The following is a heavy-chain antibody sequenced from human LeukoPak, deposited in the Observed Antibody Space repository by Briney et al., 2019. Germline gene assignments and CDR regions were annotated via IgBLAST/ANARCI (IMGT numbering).Heavy chain of an antibody. V-gene: IGHV3-23*01. CDR3: AGGYYDSSGYFRFDY. Sequence: GGSLRLSCAASGFTFSSYAMSWVRQAPGKGLEWVSAISGSGGSTYYADSVKGRFTISRDNSKNTLYLQTNSLRAEDTAVYYCAGGYYDSSGYFRFDYWGQGTLVTVSS. J-gene: IGHJ4*02. CDR1: GFTFSSYA. CDR2: ISGSGGST. D-gene: IGHD3-22*01.